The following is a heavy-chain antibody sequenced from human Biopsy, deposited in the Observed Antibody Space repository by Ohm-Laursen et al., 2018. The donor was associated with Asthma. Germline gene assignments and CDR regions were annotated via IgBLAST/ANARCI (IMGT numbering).Heavy chain of an antibody. V-gene: IGHV3-53*01. D-gene: IGHD3-22*01. Sequence: SLRLSCTASGFTFGDYWMSWVRQVPGKGLEWVSVIYSGGTSHTADSVRGRFTISRDFSKSTLYLQMHSLRAEDTAVYYCARGDSSNWSHYYFDYWGQGTLVTVSS. CDR1: GFTFGDYW. CDR3: ARGDSSNWSHYYFDY. J-gene: IGHJ4*02. CDR2: IYSGGTS.